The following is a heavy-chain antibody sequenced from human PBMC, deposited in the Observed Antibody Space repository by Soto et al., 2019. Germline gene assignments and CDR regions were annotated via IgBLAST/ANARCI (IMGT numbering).Heavy chain of an antibody. CDR2: ISAYNGNT. J-gene: IGHJ5*02. CDR1: GYTFTSYG. V-gene: IGHV1-18*01. D-gene: IGHD2-15*01. CDR3: ARANCSGGSCYWEFDP. Sequence: ASVKVSCKASGYTFTSYGISWVRQAPGQGLEWMGWISAYNGNTNYAQKLQGRVTMTTDTSTSTAYMELSSLRSEDTAVYYCARANCSGGSCYWEFDPWGQGTLVTVSS.